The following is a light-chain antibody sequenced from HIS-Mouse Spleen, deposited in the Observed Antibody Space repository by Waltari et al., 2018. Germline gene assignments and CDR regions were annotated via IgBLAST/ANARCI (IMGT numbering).Light chain of an antibody. CDR1: SSNIGSNT. CDR2: SNN. Sequence: QSVLTQPPSASGTPGQRATISCSGSSSNIGSNTVNWYQQLPGTAPKLLIYSNNQRPSGVPDRFSGSKSGTSDSLAISGLQSEDEADYYCAAWDDSLNGYVFGTGTKVTVL. V-gene: IGLV1-44*01. J-gene: IGLJ1*01. CDR3: AAWDDSLNGYV.